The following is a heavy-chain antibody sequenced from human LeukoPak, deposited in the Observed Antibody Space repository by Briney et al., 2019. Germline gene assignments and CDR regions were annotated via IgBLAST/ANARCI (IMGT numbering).Heavy chain of an antibody. CDR1: GGSISSSSYY. Sequence: SETLSLTCTVSGGSISSSSYYWGWIRQPPGKGLEWIGSIYYSGSTYYNPSLKSRVTISVDTSKNQFSLKLSSVTAADTAVYYCARASRGSDIDYWGQGTLVTVSS. CDR3: ARASRGSDIDY. V-gene: IGHV4-39*01. D-gene: IGHD3-10*01. J-gene: IGHJ4*02. CDR2: IYYSGST.